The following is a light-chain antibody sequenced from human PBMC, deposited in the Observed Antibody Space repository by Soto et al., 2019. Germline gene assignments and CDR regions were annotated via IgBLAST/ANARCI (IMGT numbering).Light chain of an antibody. CDR2: GAS. J-gene: IGKJ4*01. V-gene: IGKV3-20*01. CDR3: QQYCSSPLT. Sequence: DIVLTQSPGTLSLSPGERATLSCRASQSVSSSYLAWYQQKPGQAPRLLIYGASTRATGIPDRFSGSGSGTDFTLTISRLEPEDFAVYYCQQYCSSPLTFGGGPKVEIK. CDR1: QSVSSSY.